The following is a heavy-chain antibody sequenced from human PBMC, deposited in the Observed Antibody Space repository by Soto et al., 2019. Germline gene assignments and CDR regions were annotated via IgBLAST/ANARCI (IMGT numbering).Heavy chain of an antibody. CDR1: GGTFSSYA. J-gene: IGHJ5*02. CDR3: ARAYYDTLTGYYNWFDP. CDR2: IIPIFGTA. D-gene: IGHD3-9*01. V-gene: IGHV1-69*13. Sequence: SVKVSCKSSGGTFSSYAISCALQAPGQGLEWMGGIIPIFGTANYAQKFQGRVTITADESTSTAYMELSSLRSEDTAVYYCARAYYDTLTGYYNWFDPWGQGTLVTVS.